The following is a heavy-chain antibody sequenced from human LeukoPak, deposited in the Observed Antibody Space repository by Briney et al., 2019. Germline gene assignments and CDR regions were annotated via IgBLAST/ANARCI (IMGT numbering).Heavy chain of an antibody. D-gene: IGHD6-13*01. CDR1: GFTFSDYY. CDR2: ISSSGSTI. V-gene: IGHV3-11*01. Sequence: GGSLRLSCAASGFTFSDYYMSWIRQAPGKGLEWVSYISSSGSTIYYADSVKGRFTISRDNSKNTLYLQMNSLRAEDTAVYYCAKFYSSSWYNYFDYWGQGTLVTVSS. J-gene: IGHJ4*02. CDR3: AKFYSSSWYNYFDY.